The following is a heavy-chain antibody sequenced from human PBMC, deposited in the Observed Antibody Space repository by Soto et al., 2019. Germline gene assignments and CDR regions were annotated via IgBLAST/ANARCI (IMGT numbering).Heavy chain of an antibody. V-gene: IGHV3-15*01. CDR3: TTNSGYDLDV. D-gene: IGHD5-12*01. CDR2: IKSKTDGGTT. J-gene: IGHJ6*02. CDR1: GFTFSNAW. Sequence: GGSLRLSCAASGFTFSNAWMSWVRQAPGKGLEWVGHIKSKTDGGTTDYAAPVKGRFTISRDDSKNTLYLEMNSLKTEDTAVYYCTTNSGYDLDVWGQGTTVTVSS.